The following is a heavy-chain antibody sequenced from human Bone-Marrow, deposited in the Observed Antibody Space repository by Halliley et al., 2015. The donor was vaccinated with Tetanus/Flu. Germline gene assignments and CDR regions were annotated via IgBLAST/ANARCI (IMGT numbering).Heavy chain of an antibody. D-gene: IGHD3-9*01. CDR1: GDFMSSSEW. J-gene: IGHJ4*02. V-gene: IGHV4-28*01. CDR3: ARYDTRSSGRTFDY. Sequence: LRLSCAVSGDFMSSSEWWAWIRQPPGKGLEWIGYISNTGSTHYSASLKSRVTLSVDTSMKQFSLKLSSVTAVDTALYYCARYDTRSSGRTFDYWGQGTLVTVSS. CDR2: ISNTGST.